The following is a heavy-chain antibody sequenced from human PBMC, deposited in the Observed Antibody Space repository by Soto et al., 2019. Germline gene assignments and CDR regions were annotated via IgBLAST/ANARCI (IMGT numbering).Heavy chain of an antibody. D-gene: IGHD1-26*01. Sequence: XATLSLTCTVSGDSFSSGIYYWSCIRQPPGKGLEWLGYVYFTGSTDYNPSLKSRVTISLNTSKNQFSLRLSSVTAADTAVYYRARGRRSTSYLDYWGQGTLVTVSS. V-gene: IGHV4-61*01. J-gene: IGHJ4*02. CDR3: ARGRRSTSYLDY. CDR2: VYFTGST. CDR1: GDSFSSGIYY.